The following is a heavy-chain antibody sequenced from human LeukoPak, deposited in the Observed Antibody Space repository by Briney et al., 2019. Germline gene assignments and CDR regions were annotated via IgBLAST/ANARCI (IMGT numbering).Heavy chain of an antibody. CDR3: ARTIGYYNYMDV. V-gene: IGHV4-59*01. CDR1: GFTFSTYS. J-gene: IGHJ6*03. Sequence: GSLRLSCAASGFTFSTYSMNWVRQAPGKGLEWIGYIYYSGSTNYNPSLKSRVTISVDTSKNQFSLKLTSVTAADTAVYYCARTIGYYNYMDVWGKGTTVTITS. CDR2: IYYSGST.